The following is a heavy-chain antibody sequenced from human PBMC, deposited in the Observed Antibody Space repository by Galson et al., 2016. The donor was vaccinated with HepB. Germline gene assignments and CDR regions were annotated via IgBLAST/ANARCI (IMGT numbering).Heavy chain of an antibody. V-gene: IGHV1-24*01. CDR3: ATDESSSLGDVFDV. CDR1: GDRITNVD. J-gene: IGHJ3*01. CDR2: FDPDNGEI. D-gene: IGHD6-13*01. Sequence: SVKVSCKVSGDRITNVDMFWVRQASGKGPEWMGGFDPDNGEIIYAQQFQGRVTMTEDTSTDTAYMEVSSLRSDDAAVYYCATDESSSLGDVFDVWGQGTMVIVSS.